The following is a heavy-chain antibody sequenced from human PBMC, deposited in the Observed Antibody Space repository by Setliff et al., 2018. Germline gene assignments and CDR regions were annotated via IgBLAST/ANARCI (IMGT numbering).Heavy chain of an antibody. CDR1: EFTFSGYY. V-gene: IGHV3-11*04. CDR3: ARMGDYDPYYFDF. J-gene: IGHJ4*02. D-gene: IGHD4-17*01. CDR2: ITGSGTTT. Sequence: GGSLRLSCAASEFTFSGYYMSWIRQAPGKGLEWVSYITGSGTTTYYADSVRGRFTISRDNTKNSLYLQMNSLRADDTAVYYCARMGDYDPYYFDFWGQGTLVTVSS.